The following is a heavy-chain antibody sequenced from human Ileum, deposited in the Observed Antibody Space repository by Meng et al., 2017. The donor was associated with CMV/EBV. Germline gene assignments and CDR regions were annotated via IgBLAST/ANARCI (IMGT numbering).Heavy chain of an antibody. Sequence: VQLQESGPGLVKPSPTLSLSCSGSGASISSGDYYWSWIRPPPGKGLEWIGYIFFSGNTYYNPSLNNRVIISIDTPRNQFSLKVDSVTAADTAVYYCARFRIAALGNLFDPWGHGTLVTVSS. CDR2: IFFSGNT. CDR1: GASISSGDYY. CDR3: ARFRIAALGNLFDP. D-gene: IGHD6-13*01. J-gene: IGHJ5*02. V-gene: IGHV4-30-4*08.